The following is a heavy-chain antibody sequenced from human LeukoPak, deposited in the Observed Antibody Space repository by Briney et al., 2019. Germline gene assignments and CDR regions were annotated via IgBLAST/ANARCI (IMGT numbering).Heavy chain of an antibody. J-gene: IGHJ5*02. CDR2: ISSSSTI. CDR1: GFTFSSYS. D-gene: IGHD2-15*01. CDR3: ARDLLSGGSTTWFDP. Sequence: GGSLRLSCAASGFTFSSYSMNWLRQAPGKGLEWVSYISSSSTIYYADSVKGRFTISRDNAKNSLYLQMNSLTAEDTAVYYCARDLLSGGSTTWFDPWGQGTLVTVSS. V-gene: IGHV3-48*04.